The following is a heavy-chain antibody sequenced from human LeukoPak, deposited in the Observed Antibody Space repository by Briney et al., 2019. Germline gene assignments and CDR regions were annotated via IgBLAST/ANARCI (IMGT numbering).Heavy chain of an antibody. CDR3: AKLLEQQQVYYFDF. D-gene: IGHD6-13*01. V-gene: IGHV1-18*01. CDR1: GYTFTSYG. J-gene: IGHJ4*02. Sequence: ASVKVSCKASGYTFTSYGISWVRQAPGQGLEWMGWISAYNGNTNYAQKLQGRVTMTTDTSTSTAYMELRSLRSDDTAVYYCAKLLEQQQVYYFDFWGQGALVTVSS. CDR2: ISAYNGNT.